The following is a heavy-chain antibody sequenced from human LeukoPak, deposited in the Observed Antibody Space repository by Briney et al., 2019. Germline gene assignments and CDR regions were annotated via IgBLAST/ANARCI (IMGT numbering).Heavy chain of an antibody. CDR3: SSRYCSGGRCYFY. D-gene: IGHD2-15*01. CDR2: IRSKVNSYAT. Sequence: GGSLRLSCAASGFTFSSYAMHWVRQASGKGLEWVGRIRSKVNSYATAYAESVKGRFTISRDDSKNTAHLQMNSLKTEDTAVYYCSSRYCSGGRCYFYWGQGTLVTVSS. V-gene: IGHV3-73*01. CDR1: GFTFSSYA. J-gene: IGHJ4*02.